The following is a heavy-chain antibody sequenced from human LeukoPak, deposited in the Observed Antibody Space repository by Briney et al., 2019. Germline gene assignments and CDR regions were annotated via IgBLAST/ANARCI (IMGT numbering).Heavy chain of an antibody. CDR1: GGSISSSSYY. Sequence: SETLSLTCTVSGGSISSSSYYWGWIRQPPGKGLEWIGSIYTSGSTNYNPSLKSRVTMSVDTSKNQFSLKLSSVTAADTAVYYCARSVGYCSSTSCWNWFDPWGQGTLVTVSS. CDR3: ARSVGYCSSTSCWNWFDP. V-gene: IGHV4-39*07. CDR2: IYTSGST. D-gene: IGHD2-2*01. J-gene: IGHJ5*02.